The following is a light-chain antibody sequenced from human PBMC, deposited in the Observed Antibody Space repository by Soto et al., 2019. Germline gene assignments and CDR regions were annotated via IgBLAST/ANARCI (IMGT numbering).Light chain of an antibody. CDR3: QQYNNWPPYT. CDR1: QRISSN. J-gene: IGKJ2*01. Sequence: EIVMTQSPATLSVSPGERATLSCRASQRISSNLAWYQQKPGQAPRLLIYGASTRATGIPARFSGSGSGTELTLTISSLQSADFAVYYCQQYNNWPPYTFGQGTKLEIK. CDR2: GAS. V-gene: IGKV3-15*01.